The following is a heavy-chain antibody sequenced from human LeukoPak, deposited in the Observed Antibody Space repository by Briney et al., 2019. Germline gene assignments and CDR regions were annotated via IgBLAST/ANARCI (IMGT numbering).Heavy chain of an antibody. CDR2: ISSSSSYI. V-gene: IGHV3-21*01. CDR1: GFTFSSYW. J-gene: IGHJ6*02. D-gene: IGHD2-2*01. Sequence: GGSLRLSCAASGFTFSSYWMSWVRQAPGKGLEWVSSISSSSSYIYYADSVKGRFTISRDNAKNSLYLQMNSLRAEDTAVYYCARFGTSPYYYGMDVWGQGTTVTVSS. CDR3: ARFGTSPYYYGMDV.